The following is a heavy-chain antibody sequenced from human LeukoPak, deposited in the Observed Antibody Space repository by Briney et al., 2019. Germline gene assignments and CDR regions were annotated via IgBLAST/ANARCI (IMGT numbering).Heavy chain of an antibody. V-gene: IGHV4-59*01. CDR3: ARGHFVFAY. CDR2: VYYSGST. CDR1: GGSISDYY. Sequence: TSETLSLTCTVTGGSISDYYWSWIRQPPGKGLEWIGYVYYSGSTSYTPFLKSRVTISVDTSKNQFPLKVSSVTAADTALYYCARGHFVFAYWGQGTLVTVSS. J-gene: IGHJ4*02.